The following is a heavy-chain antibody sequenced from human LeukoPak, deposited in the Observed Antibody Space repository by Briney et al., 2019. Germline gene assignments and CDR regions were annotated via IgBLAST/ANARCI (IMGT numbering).Heavy chain of an antibody. V-gene: IGHV4-38-2*01. Sequence: SETLSLTCAVSGYSIRSGDYWGWIRQSPGKGLEWIGSIYHSGSTHYNPSLKSRVTISADTSKNQFSLMLGSVTAADTAVYYCARNRSLTTTPGFDHWGQGTLVTVSS. D-gene: IGHD4-11*01. J-gene: IGHJ4*02. CDR2: IYHSGST. CDR1: GYSIRSGDY. CDR3: ARNRSLTTTPGFDH.